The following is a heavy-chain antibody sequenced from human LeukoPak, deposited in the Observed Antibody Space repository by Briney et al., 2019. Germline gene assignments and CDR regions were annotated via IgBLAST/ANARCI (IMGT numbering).Heavy chain of an antibody. Sequence: GASVKVSCKASGYTFISFDIDWVRQATGQGLEWMGWMSPKSGNTDYAQKFQGRVTMTRNTSINTAYLGLSSLRSDDTAVYYCARDRDTATFDYWGQGTLVTVSS. D-gene: IGHD5-18*01. CDR1: GYTFISFD. CDR3: ARDRDTATFDY. V-gene: IGHV1-8*01. J-gene: IGHJ4*02. CDR2: MSPKSGNT.